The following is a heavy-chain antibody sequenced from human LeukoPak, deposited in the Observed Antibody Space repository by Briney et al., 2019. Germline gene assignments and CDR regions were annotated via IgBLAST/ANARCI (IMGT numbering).Heavy chain of an antibody. D-gene: IGHD3-10*01. CDR2: ISSSSSYI. V-gene: IGHV3-21*01. Sequence: GGSLRLSCAASGFTFSSYSMNWVRQAPGKGLEWVSSISSSSSYIYYADSVKGRFTISRDNAKNSLYLQMNSLRAEDTAVYYCVREDRDGPGSYYAGPFDYWGQGTLVTVSS. CDR1: GFTFSSYS. CDR3: VREDRDGPGSYYAGPFDY. J-gene: IGHJ4*02.